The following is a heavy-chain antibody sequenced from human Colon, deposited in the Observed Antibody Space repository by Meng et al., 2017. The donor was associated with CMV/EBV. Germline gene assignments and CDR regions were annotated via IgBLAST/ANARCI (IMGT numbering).Heavy chain of an antibody. Sequence: SGFTFSTYDMHWVRQTSGKGLEWVSGIGTAGDIYYAGSVKGRFTISRDDAKNSSYLQMNSLRAGDTAVYYCARAHFNDGDYGAFDIWGQGTVVTVSS. J-gene: IGHJ3*02. D-gene: IGHD4-17*01. CDR1: GFTFSTYD. V-gene: IGHV3-13*01. CDR2: IGTAGDI. CDR3: ARAHFNDGDYGAFDI.